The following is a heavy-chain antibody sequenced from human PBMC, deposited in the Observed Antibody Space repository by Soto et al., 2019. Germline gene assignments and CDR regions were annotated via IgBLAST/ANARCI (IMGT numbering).Heavy chain of an antibody. V-gene: IGHV3-30*18. CDR2: ISYDGSDK. J-gene: IGHJ4*02. CDR1: GLTFNTYG. Sequence: AGGSLRLSCAASGLTFNTYGMHWVRQAPGKGLEWVAVISYDGSDKYYADSVKGRFIISRDNSKNTLYLQMNSLRAEDTAIYYCAKSPNFYCSSPHRYKFYFDFWGQGALVTVSS. D-gene: IGHD6-13*01. CDR3: AKSPNFYCSSPHRYKFYFDF.